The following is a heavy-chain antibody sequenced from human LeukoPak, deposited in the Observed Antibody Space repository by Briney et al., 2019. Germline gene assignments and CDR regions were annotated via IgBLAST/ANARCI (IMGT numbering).Heavy chain of an antibody. D-gene: IGHD3-10*02. CDR1: GFKFSSYS. J-gene: IGHJ4*02. V-gene: IGHV3-21*01. Sequence: GGSLRLSCAASGFKFSSYSMKWVCQAPGKGLDWVSFISSRSSYIHYADSLKGRFTISRDNAKNSLYLQMNSLRAEDTAVYYCARGTMFPYYFDYWGQGTLVTVSS. CDR2: ISSRSSYI. CDR3: ARGTMFPYYFDY.